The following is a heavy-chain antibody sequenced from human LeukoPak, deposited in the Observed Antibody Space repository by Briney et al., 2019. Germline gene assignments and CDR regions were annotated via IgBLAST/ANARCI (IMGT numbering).Heavy chain of an antibody. CDR1: GFAFSSYA. V-gene: IGHV3-23*01. CDR3: AKISPLDYGGKPWALDI. CDR2: IDPSGGGT. J-gene: IGHJ3*02. D-gene: IGHD4-23*01. Sequence: ESLRLSCAASGFAFSSYAMSWVRQTPGKGLEWVSGIDPSGGGTYYADSVKGRFTISRDNSKNTLYLQMNSLRAEDTAAYYCAKISPLDYGGKPWALDIWGQGTMVTVSS.